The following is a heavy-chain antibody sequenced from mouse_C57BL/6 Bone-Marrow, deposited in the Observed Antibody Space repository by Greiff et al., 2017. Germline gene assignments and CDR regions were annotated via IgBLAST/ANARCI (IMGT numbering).Heavy chain of an antibody. Sequence: QVQLQQPGAELVMPGASVKLSRKASGYTFTSYWMHWVKQRPGQGLEWIGEIDPSDSYTNYNQKFKGKSTLTVDKSSSTAYMQLSSLTSEDSAVYYWARPYGYWYFDVWGTGTTVTVSS. CDR3: ARPYGYWYFDV. J-gene: IGHJ1*03. D-gene: IGHD1-1*02. V-gene: IGHV1-69*01. CDR1: GYTFTSYW. CDR2: IDPSDSYT.